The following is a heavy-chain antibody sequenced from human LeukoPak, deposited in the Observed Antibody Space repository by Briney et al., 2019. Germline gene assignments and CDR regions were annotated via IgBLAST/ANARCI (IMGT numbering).Heavy chain of an antibody. CDR3: AKDKDIVDPGGAFDI. D-gene: IGHD2-15*01. V-gene: IGHV3-30-3*01. J-gene: IGHJ3*02. CDR2: ISYDGSNK. Sequence: PGRSLRLSCAASGFTFSSYAMHWVRQAPGKGLEWVAVISYDGSNKYYADSVKGRFTISRDNSKNTLYLQMNSLRAEDTAVYYCAKDKDIVDPGGAFDIWGQGTMVTVSS. CDR1: GFTFSSYA.